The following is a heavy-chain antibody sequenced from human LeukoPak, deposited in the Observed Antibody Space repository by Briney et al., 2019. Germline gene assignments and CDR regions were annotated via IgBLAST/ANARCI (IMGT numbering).Heavy chain of an antibody. J-gene: IGHJ4*02. Sequence: PSETLSLTCAAYGGSFSGYYWSWIRQPPGKGLEWIGEINHSGSTNYNPSLKSRVTISVDTSKNQFSLKLSSVTAADTAVYYCARRRGVPLSYLDYWGQGTLVTVSS. CDR3: ARRRGVPLSYLDY. D-gene: IGHD3-10*01. CDR2: INHSGST. V-gene: IGHV4-34*01. CDR1: GGSFSGYY.